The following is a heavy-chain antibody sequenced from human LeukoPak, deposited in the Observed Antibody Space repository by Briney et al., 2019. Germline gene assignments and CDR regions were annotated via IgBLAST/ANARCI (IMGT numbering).Heavy chain of an antibody. CDR2: IYTSGST. CDR1: GGSISSYY. D-gene: IGHD1-1*01. CDR3: ASTMLDWNDGVYDD. V-gene: IGHV4-4*07. J-gene: IGHJ4*02. Sequence: SETLSLTCTVSGGSISSYYWSWIRQPAGKGLEWIGRIYTSGSTNYNPSLKSRLTISMDTSKDEFYLKLTSVTAADTAVYFCASTMLDWNDGVYDDWGQGILVTVSS.